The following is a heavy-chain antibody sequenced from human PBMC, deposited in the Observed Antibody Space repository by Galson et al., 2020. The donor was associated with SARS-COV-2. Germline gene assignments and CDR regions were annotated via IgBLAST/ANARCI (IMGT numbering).Heavy chain of an antibody. V-gene: IGHV3-74*01. D-gene: IGHD5-18*01. J-gene: IGHJ4*02. CDR1: GLTFSSYW. CDR3: ATGDGYGSWGAY. Sequence: GESLKISCAASGLTFSSYWMHWVRQAPGKGLVWVSRNTSDGTSINYADSVKGRSIISRDNVNNTLYMEMNSMRAEDTAVYYCATGDGYGSWGAYWGQGTRVTVAS. CDR2: NTSDGTSI.